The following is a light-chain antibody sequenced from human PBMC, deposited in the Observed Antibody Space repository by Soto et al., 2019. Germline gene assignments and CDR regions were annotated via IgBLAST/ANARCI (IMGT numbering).Light chain of an antibody. J-gene: IGLJ3*02. CDR2: SNN. Sequence: QSVLTQPPSASGTPGQRVAISCSGSSSNIGSNTVNWYQQLPGTAPKLLSYSNNQRPSGVADRFSGSKSGTSASLAISGLQSEDEADYHCAAWEDSRNGWVFGGGTKLTL. CDR3: AAWEDSRNGWV. V-gene: IGLV1-44*01. CDR1: SSNIGSNT.